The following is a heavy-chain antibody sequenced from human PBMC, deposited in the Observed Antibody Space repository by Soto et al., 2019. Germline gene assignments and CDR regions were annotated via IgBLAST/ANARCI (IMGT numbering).Heavy chain of an antibody. CDR3: ARVGIVDAFDI. J-gene: IGHJ3*02. Sequence: GGSLRLSCAASGFTFSSYDMHWVRQATGKGLEWVSAIGTAGDTYYPGSVKGRFTISRENAKNSLYLQMNSLRAGDTAVYYCARVGIVDAFDIWGQGTMVTVSS. V-gene: IGHV3-13*01. CDR2: IGTAGDT. D-gene: IGHD2-21*01. CDR1: GFTFSSYD.